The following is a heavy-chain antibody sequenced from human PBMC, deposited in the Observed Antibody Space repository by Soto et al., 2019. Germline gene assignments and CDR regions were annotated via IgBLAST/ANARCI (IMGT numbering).Heavy chain of an antibody. Sequence: ASVKVSCKASGYTFTSYAISWVRQAPGQGLEWMGWISAYNGNTNYAQKLQGRVTMTTDTSTSTAYMELRSLRSDDTAVYYCARGIVVVPAAMGYGMDVWGQGTTVTVSS. D-gene: IGHD2-2*01. CDR1: GYTFTSYA. J-gene: IGHJ6*02. CDR3: ARGIVVVPAAMGYGMDV. CDR2: ISAYNGNT. V-gene: IGHV1-18*01.